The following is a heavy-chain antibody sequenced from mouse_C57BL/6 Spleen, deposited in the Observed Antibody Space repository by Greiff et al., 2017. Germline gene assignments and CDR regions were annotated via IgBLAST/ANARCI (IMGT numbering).Heavy chain of an antibody. J-gene: IGHJ2*01. CDR3: ARRFLLLRLGY. Sequence: QVQLQQPGAELVKPGASVKLSCKASGYTFTSYWMQWVKQRPGQGLEWIGEIDPSDSYTNYNQKFKGKATLTVDTSSSTAYMQLSSLTSEDSAVYYCARRFLLLRLGYWGQGTTLTVSS. CDR1: GYTFTSYW. V-gene: IGHV1-50*01. D-gene: IGHD1-1*01. CDR2: IDPSDSYT.